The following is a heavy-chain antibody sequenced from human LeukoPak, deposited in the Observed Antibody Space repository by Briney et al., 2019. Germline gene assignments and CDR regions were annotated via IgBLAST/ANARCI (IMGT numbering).Heavy chain of an antibody. J-gene: IGHJ5*02. CDR2: MNPNSGNT. V-gene: IGHV1-8*01. Sequence: ASVKVSCKASGCTFTSYDINWVRQATGQGLEWMGWMNPNSGNTGYAQKFQGRVTMTRNTSISTAYMELSSLRSEDTAVYYCARSGPVNYYGSGSYRRLGSWGQGTLVTVSS. CDR1: GCTFTSYD. CDR3: ARSGPVNYYGSGSYRRLGS. D-gene: IGHD3-10*01.